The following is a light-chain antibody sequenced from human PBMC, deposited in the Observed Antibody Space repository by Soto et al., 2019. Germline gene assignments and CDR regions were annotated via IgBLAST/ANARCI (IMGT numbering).Light chain of an antibody. CDR2: DAS. CDR1: ESVSRY. V-gene: IGKV3-11*01. CDR3: QQRSNWPST. Sequence: EIVLTQSPATLSLSPGNRATLSCRASESVSRYLAWYQQKPGQAPRLLIYDASNRATGIPARFCGSGSGTVFTLTITSLEPEDFAVYYCQQRSNWPSTFGGGTKVEIK. J-gene: IGKJ4*01.